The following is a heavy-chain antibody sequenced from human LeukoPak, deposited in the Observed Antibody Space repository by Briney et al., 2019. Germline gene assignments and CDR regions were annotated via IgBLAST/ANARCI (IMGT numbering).Heavy chain of an antibody. J-gene: IGHJ4*02. CDR3: AREECSGGSCLTYFDY. D-gene: IGHD2-15*01. Sequence: ATVKVSCKASGYTFTGYYMHWVRQAPGQGLEWMGWINPNSGGTNYAQKFQGRVTMTRDTSISTAYMELSRLRFDDTAVYYCAREECSGGSCLTYFDYWGQGTLVTVSS. CDR1: GYTFTGYY. CDR2: INPNSGGT. V-gene: IGHV1-2*02.